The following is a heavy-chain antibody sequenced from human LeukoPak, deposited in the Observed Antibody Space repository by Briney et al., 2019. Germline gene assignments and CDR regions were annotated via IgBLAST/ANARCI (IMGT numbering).Heavy chain of an antibody. CDR2: ISYDGSNK. CDR1: GFTFSSYT. V-gene: IGHV3-30-3*01. D-gene: IGHD4-17*01. Sequence: GGSLRLSCAASGFTFSSYTMHWVRQAPGKGLEWVAVISYDGSNKYYADSVKGRFTISRDNSKNTLYLQMNSLRAEDTAVYYCARETGSAVGSTDFDYWGQGTLVTVSS. J-gene: IGHJ4*02. CDR3: ARETGSAVGSTDFDY.